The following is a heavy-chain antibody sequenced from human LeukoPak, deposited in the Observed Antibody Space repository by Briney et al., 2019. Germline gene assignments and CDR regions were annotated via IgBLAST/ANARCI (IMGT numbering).Heavy chain of an antibody. CDR1: GGSISSGDYY. J-gene: IGHJ4*02. D-gene: IGHD1-26*01. CDR2: IYYSGST. CDR3: ARAATLKHGGVDY. Sequence: SETLSHTCTVSGGSISSGDYYWSWIRQPPGKGLEWIGYIYYSGSTYYNPSLKSRVTISVDTSKNQFSLKLSSVTAADTAVYYCARAATLKHGGVDYWGQGTLVTVSS. V-gene: IGHV4-30-4*01.